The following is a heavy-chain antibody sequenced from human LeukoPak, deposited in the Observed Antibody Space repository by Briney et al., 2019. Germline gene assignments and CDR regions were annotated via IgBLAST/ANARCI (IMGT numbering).Heavy chain of an antibody. V-gene: IGHV3-7*04. J-gene: IGHJ4*02. Sequence: GGSLRLSCAVSGFTFSSYWMSWVRQAPGKGLEWVANIKQDGSEKCYVDSVKGRFTISRDNAKNSLYLQMNSLRAEDTAVYYCARDRSSNYYWGQGTLVTVSS. D-gene: IGHD6-13*01. CDR2: IKQDGSEK. CDR3: ARDRSSNYY. CDR1: GFTFSSYW.